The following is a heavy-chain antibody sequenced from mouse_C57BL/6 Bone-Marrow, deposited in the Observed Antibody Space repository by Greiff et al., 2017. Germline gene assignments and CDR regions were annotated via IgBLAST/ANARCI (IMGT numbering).Heavy chain of an antibody. CDR2: IYPRDGSN. V-gene: IGHV1-85*01. CDR1: GYTFTSYD. Sequence: QVQLQQSGPELVKPGASVKLSCKASGYTFTSYDINWVKQRPGQGLEWIGWIYPRDGSNKYNEKFKGKATLTVDTSSSTAYMELHSLTSEDSAVYFCAREGIYYDYDGTWFAYWGQGTLVTVSA. CDR3: AREGIYYDYDGTWFAY. D-gene: IGHD2-4*01. J-gene: IGHJ3*01.